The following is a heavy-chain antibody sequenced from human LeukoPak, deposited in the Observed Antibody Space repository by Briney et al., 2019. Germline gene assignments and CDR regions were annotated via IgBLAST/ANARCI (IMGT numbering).Heavy chain of an antibody. D-gene: IGHD2-15*01. Sequence: ASVKVSCKASGGTFSSYAISWVRQAPGQGLEWMGIINPSGGSTSYAQKFQGRVTMTRDTSTSTVYMELSSLRSEDTAVYYCARDKDIVVVVAARLGAFDIWGQGTMVTVSS. CDR2: INPSGGST. J-gene: IGHJ3*02. CDR1: GGTFSSYA. CDR3: ARDKDIVVVVAARLGAFDI. V-gene: IGHV1-46*01.